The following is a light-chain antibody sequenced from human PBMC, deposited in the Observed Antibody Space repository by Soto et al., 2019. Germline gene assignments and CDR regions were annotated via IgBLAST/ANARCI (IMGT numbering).Light chain of an antibody. CDR1: SSDVGSYNL. CDR2: EGS. V-gene: IGLV2-23*01. CDR3: CSYAGRSTLV. Sequence: QSALTQPASVSGSPGQSITISCTETSSDVGSYNLVSWYQQHPGKAPKLMIYEGSKRPSGVSNRFSGSKSGNTVSLTISGLQAEDEADYYCCSYAGRSTLVFGGGTKLTVL. J-gene: IGLJ2*01.